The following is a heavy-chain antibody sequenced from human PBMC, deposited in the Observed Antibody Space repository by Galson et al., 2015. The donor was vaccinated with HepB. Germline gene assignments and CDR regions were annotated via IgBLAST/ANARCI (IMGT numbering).Heavy chain of an antibody. J-gene: IGHJ4*02. V-gene: IGHV3-30*03. Sequence: SLRLSCAASGFTFSSYGMHWVRRAPGKGLEWVAVISYDGSNKYYADSVKGRFTIPRDNSKNTLYLQMNSLRAEDTAVYYCARGRLRANYYGSGSYPLDYWGQGTLVTVSS. CDR3: ARGRLRANYYGSGSYPLDY. D-gene: IGHD3-10*01. CDR1: GFTFSSYG. CDR2: ISYDGSNK.